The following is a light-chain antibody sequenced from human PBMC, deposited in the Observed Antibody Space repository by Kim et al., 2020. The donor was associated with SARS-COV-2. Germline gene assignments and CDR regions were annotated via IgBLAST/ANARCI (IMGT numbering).Light chain of an antibody. CDR2: GKN. V-gene: IGLV3-19*01. CDR1: SLRSYY. CDR3: NSRASSGNHYG. Sequence: SSELTQDPAVSVALGQTVRITCQGDSLRSYYASWYQQKPGQAPVLVIYGKNNRPSGIPDRFSGSSSGNTASLTITGAQAEDEADYYCNSRASSGNHYGFG. J-gene: IGLJ1*01.